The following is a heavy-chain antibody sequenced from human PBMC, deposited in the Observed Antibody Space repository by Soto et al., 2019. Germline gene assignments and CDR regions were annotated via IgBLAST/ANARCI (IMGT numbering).Heavy chain of an antibody. V-gene: IGHV3-11*01. CDR3: ARDRPAMVTRAAPPGLDP. CDR2: ISSSGSTI. D-gene: IGHD5-18*01. CDR1: GFTFSDYY. J-gene: IGHJ5*02. Sequence: QVQLVESGGGLVKPGGSLRLSCAASGFTFSDYYMSWIRQAPGKGLEWVSYISSSGSTIYYADSVKGRFTISRDNAKNSLYLQMNSLRAEDTAVYYCARDRPAMVTRAAPPGLDPWGQGTLVTVSS.